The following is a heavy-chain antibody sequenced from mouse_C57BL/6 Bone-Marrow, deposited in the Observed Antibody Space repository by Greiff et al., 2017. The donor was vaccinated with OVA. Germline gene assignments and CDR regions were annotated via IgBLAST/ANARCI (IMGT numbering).Heavy chain of an antibody. D-gene: IGHD2-4*01. V-gene: IGHV5-4*01. J-gene: IGHJ2*01. Sequence: EVQGVESGGGLVKPGGSLKLSCAASGFTFSSYAMPWVRQTPEKRLEWVATISDGGSYTYYPDNVKGRFTISRDKAKNNVYLQMSHLKSEDTAIYDCARVGTYDYDRDFDYWGQGTTLTVSS. CDR3: ARVGTYDYDRDFDY. CDR1: GFTFSSYA. CDR2: ISDGGSYT.